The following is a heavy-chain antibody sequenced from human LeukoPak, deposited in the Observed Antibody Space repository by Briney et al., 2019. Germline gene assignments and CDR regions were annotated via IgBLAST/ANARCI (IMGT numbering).Heavy chain of an antibody. CDR3: ARGGSWFYYYGMDV. CDR2: IYYSGNT. Sequence: SETLSLTCTVSGGSISSYYWSWIRQPPGKGLEWIGHIYYSGNTNYNPSLKSRVTISVDTSKNQFSLKLSSVTAADTAVYYCARGGSWFYYYGMDVWGQGTTVTVSS. V-gene: IGHV4-59*12. J-gene: IGHJ6*02. CDR1: GGSISSYY. D-gene: IGHD6-13*01.